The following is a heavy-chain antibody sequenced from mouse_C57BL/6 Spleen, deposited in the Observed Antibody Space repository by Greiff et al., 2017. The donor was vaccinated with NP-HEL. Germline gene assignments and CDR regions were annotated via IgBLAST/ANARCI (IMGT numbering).Heavy chain of an antibody. CDR2: ISGGGGNT. D-gene: IGHD2-4*01. CDR3: ARHENYDYDEGYYYAMDY. V-gene: IGHV5-9*01. Sequence: EVQVVESGGGLVKPGGSLKLSCAASGFTFSSYTMSWVRQTPEKRLEWVATISGGGGNTYYPDSVKGRFPISRDNAKNTLYLQMSSLRSEDTALYYCARHENYDYDEGYYYAMDYWGQGTSVTVSS. J-gene: IGHJ4*01. CDR1: GFTFSSYT.